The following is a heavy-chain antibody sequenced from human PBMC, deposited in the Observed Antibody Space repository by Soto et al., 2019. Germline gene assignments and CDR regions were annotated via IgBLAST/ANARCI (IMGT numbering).Heavy chain of an antibody. Sequence: QVQLQESGPGLVKPWETLSLTCTVSGGSISSYYWSWIRKPPGKGLAWIGYIYYSGITNYNPTLQSRVTEEVETPNKRLSLELGSVTAAEPAVYYCARALGSNSLYYYYYMDVWGKGNTVTVSS. V-gene: IGHV4-59*01. J-gene: IGHJ6*03. CDR3: ARALGSNSLYYYYYMDV. D-gene: IGHD6-13*01. CDR2: IYYSGIT. CDR1: GGSISSYY.